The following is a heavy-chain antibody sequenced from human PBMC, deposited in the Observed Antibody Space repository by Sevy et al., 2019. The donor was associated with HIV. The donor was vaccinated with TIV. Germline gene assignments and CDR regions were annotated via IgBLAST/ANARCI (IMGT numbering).Heavy chain of an antibody. V-gene: IGHV1-18*01. CDR3: ARLEASGSGWYGNGMDV. J-gene: IGHJ6*02. Sequence: ASVKVSCKASGYPFSTYAISWVRQAPGQGLECMGWISAYNGHTNYAQSLQDRVTMTTDTSTSTAYMELRSLRSDDTAVYYCARLEASGSGWYGNGMDVWDQGTTVTVSS. D-gene: IGHD6-19*01. CDR1: GYPFSTYA. CDR2: ISAYNGHT.